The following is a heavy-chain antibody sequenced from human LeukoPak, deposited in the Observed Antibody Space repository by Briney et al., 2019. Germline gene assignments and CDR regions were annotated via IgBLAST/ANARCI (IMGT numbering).Heavy chain of an antibody. CDR1: GFTVSGTH. D-gene: IGHD3-16*01. CDR2: MYTGGTT. CDR3: AEDEATSGGGLAG. J-gene: IGHJ4*02. Sequence: PGGSLRLSCVASGFTVSGTHMSWVRQAPGKGLEWVSAMYTGGTTYYADSMKGRFTISRDNSRNTLFLHMSSLRADDTAVYYCAEDEATSGGGLAGWGQGSLVTVSS. V-gene: IGHV3-53*01.